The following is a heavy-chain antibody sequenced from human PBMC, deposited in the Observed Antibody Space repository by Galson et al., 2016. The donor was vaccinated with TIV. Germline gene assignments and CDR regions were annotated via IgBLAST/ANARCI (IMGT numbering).Heavy chain of an antibody. CDR2: LSGTGDRA. J-gene: IGHJ4*02. Sequence: SLRLSCAGSGFPFSTYAMHWVRQAPGKGLKWVSSLSGTGDRAIYADSVKGRFSISRDNSRNTLYLRMDALRADDTALYYCGQEVGARGWYTVENWGQGTLVTVAS. CDR1: GFPFSTYA. V-gene: IGHV3-23*01. D-gene: IGHD6-19*01. CDR3: GQEVGARGWYTVEN.